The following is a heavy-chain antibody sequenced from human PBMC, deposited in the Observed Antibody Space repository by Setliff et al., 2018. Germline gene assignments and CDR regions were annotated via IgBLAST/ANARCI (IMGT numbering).Heavy chain of an antibody. CDR3: RFWSGYYKNDY. D-gene: IGHD3-3*01. CDR1: GGSFSNYY. CDR2: INHSGTT. V-gene: IGHV4-34*01. J-gene: IGHJ4*02. Sequence: SETLSLTCAVYGGSFSNYYWGWVRQSPGKGLDWIGEINHSGTTNYDPSLEGRISISVDTSKRQFSLKLSSVTAADMAVYYCRFWSGYYKNDYWAQGTLVTVSS.